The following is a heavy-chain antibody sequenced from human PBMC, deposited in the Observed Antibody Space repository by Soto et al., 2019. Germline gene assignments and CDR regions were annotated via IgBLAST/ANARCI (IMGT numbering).Heavy chain of an antibody. CDR1: GGSISSSSYY. Sequence: PSETLSLTCTVSGGSISSSSYYWGWIRQPPGKGLEWIGSIYYSGSTYYNPSLKSRVTISVDTSKNQFSLKLSSVTAADTAVYYCERYMLGHSRSLRFDYWCQAILVSVS. J-gene: IGHJ4*02. CDR2: IYYSGST. D-gene: IGHD6-6*01. V-gene: IGHV4-39*07. CDR3: ERYMLGHSRSLRFDY.